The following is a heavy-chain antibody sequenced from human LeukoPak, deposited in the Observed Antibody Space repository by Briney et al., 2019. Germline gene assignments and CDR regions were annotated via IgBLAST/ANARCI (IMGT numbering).Heavy chain of an antibody. V-gene: IGHV4-59*01. J-gene: IGHJ4*02. CDR3: ARFTIASGNYQIDY. CDR2: IYYSGST. D-gene: IGHD3-10*01. Sequence: SETLSLTCTVSGGSISSYYWRWIRQPPGKGLEWIGYIYYSGSTNYNPSLKSRVTISIDTPKNQFSLKLSSVTAADTAVYYCARFTIASGNYQIDYWGQGTLVTVSS. CDR1: GGSISSYY.